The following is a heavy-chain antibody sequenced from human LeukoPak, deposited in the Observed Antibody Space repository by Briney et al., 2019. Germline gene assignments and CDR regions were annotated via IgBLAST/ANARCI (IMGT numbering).Heavy chain of an antibody. CDR2: ISGNGGST. J-gene: IGHJ4*02. V-gene: IGHV3-23*01. CDR3: AKEKSYGGSYVGY. CDR1: GGSISSYY. Sequence: PSETLPLTCTVSGGSISSYYWSWIRQPPGKGLEWVSAISGNGGSTYYADSVKGRFTIFRDNSKNTLYLQMNSLRAEDTAVYYCAKEKSYGGSYVGYWGQGTLVTVSS. D-gene: IGHD1-26*01.